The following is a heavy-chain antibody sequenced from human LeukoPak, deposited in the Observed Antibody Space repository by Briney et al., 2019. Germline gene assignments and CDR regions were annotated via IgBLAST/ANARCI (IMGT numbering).Heavy chain of an antibody. CDR1: GFTFSSYG. CDR3: AKGDAAGSSGWYDY. J-gene: IGHJ4*02. V-gene: IGHV3-23*01. CDR2: ISGSDGST. Sequence: GGSLRLSCAASGFTFSSYGMGWVRQAPGKGLEWVSGISGSDGSTYYADSVKGRFTISRDNSKNTLYVQMNSLRAEDTAVYYCAKGDAAGSSGWYDYWSQGTLVTVSS. D-gene: IGHD6-19*01.